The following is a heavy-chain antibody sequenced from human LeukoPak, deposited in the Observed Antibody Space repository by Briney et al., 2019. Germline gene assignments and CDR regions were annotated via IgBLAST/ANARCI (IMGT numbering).Heavy chain of an antibody. V-gene: IGHV1-18*01. CDR1: GYTFTSYG. Sequence: ASVTVSCMASGYTFTSYGISWVRQAPGQGLEWMGWISAYNGNTNYAQKLQGRVTMTTDTSTSTAYMELRSLRSDDTAVYYCARRAYTMVRGVINYYYYMDVWGKGTTVTVSS. CDR3: ARRAYTMVRGVINYYYYMDV. D-gene: IGHD3-10*01. J-gene: IGHJ6*03. CDR2: ISAYNGNT.